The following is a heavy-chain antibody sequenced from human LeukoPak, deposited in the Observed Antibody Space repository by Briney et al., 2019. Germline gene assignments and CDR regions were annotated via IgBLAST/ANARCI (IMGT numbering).Heavy chain of an antibody. CDR2: IGGSTDNT. CDR3: AKHDSSGWYSTDYYGMDV. Sequence: GGSLRLSCAVSGVSIITYGMSWVRQAPGKGLEWVSDIGGSTDNTYYADSVKGRFTISRDNSKNTLYLQMNSLRAEDTAVYYCAKHDSSGWYSTDYYGMDVWGQGTTVTVSS. CDR1: GVSIITYG. J-gene: IGHJ6*02. V-gene: IGHV3-23*01. D-gene: IGHD6-19*01.